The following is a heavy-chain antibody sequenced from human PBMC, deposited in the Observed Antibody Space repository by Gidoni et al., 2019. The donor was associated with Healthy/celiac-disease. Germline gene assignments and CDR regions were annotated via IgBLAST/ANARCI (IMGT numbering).Heavy chain of an antibody. Sequence: QVQLQQWGAGLLKPSETLSLTCAVYGGSFSGYYWSWIRQPPGKGLEWIGEINHSGSTNYNPSLKSRVTISVDTSKNQFSLKLSSVTAADTAVYYCARIKGYSYGAHPRRVFDYWGQGTLVTVSS. CDR2: INHSGST. J-gene: IGHJ4*02. CDR1: GGSFSGYY. CDR3: ARIKGYSYGAHPRRVFDY. D-gene: IGHD5-18*01. V-gene: IGHV4-34*01.